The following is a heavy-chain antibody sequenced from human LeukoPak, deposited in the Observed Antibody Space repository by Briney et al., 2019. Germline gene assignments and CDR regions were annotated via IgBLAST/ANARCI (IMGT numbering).Heavy chain of an antibody. CDR3: GKGSYYDSSGSFYFDY. CDR2: ISGSGDNT. CDR1: GFTFSSYA. V-gene: IGHV3-23*01. D-gene: IGHD3-22*01. Sequence: PGGSLRLSCAASGFTFSSYAMSWVRQAPGKGLEWVSGISGSGDNTYYADSVKGRFTISRDNSKNTLYVQVNSLGTEDTAAYYCGKGSYYDSSGSFYFDYWGQGTLVTVSS. J-gene: IGHJ4*02.